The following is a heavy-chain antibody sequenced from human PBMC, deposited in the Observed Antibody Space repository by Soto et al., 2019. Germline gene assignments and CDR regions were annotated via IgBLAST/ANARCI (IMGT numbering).Heavy chain of an antibody. CDR2: ISGSSGST. J-gene: IGHJ5*02. Sequence: GGSLRLSSAASGLTFSSYAMSWVRQAQGKGQEWVSAISGSSGSTYYADSVKGRFTISRDNSKNTLYLQMNSLRAEDTAVYYCAIVSRYFDWLFPQDGNWFDPWGQGTLVTVSS. CDR3: AIVSRYFDWLFPQDGNWFDP. CDR1: GLTFSSYA. V-gene: IGHV3-23*01. D-gene: IGHD3-9*01.